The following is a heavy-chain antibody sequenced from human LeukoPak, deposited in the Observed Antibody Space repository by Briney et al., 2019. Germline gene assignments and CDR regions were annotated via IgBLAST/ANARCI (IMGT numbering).Heavy chain of an antibody. CDR1: GFTLNSNA. V-gene: IGHV3-23*01. Sequence: GGSLRLSCAVSGFTLNSNAMCWVRQAPGKGLEWVSAISRIGVTTYYADSVEGRCTISRDTSKNTLYLKMNNLTPEDTAVYYCAKEEVPNDYWGQGTLVTVSS. CDR2: ISRIGVTT. J-gene: IGHJ4*02. D-gene: IGHD2-2*01. CDR3: AKEEVPNDY.